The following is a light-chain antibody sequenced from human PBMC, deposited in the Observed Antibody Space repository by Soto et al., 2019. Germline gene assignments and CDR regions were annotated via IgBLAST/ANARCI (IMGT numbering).Light chain of an antibody. CDR2: EGS. CDR1: SSDVGAYNL. J-gene: IGLJ2*01. CDR3: ASWDDTLSGPV. Sequence: QSALTQPASVSGSPEQSITISCTGTSSDVGAYNLVSWYQQHPGKAPRLIIYEGSKRPSGISHRFSGSKSGTSASLAISGLRSEDEAAYYCASWDDTLSGPVFGGGTKLTVL. V-gene: IGLV2-14*02.